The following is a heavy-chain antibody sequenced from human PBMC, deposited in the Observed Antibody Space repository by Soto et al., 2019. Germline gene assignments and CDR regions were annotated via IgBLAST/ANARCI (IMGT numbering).Heavy chain of an antibody. Sequence: QLQLQESGSGLVKPSQTLSLTCAVSGGSISSGGYSWSWIRQPPGKGLEWIGYIYHSGSTYYNPSLKSRVTISVDRSKNQFSLKLSSVTAADTAVYYCARGLDCSGGRCYFLNWFDPWGQGTLVTVSS. CDR3: ARGLDCSGGRCYFLNWFDP. CDR1: GGSISSGGYS. CDR2: IYHSGST. J-gene: IGHJ5*02. V-gene: IGHV4-30-2*01. D-gene: IGHD2-15*01.